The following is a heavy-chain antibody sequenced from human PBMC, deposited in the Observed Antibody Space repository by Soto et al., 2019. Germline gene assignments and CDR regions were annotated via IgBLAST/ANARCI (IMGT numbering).Heavy chain of an antibody. CDR1: CCTLTSNS. Sequence: SVEVSFRASCCTLTSNSIGWVRQAAGQGLEWMGWINVYNGNTKYAQQLQGRVTLTTGTSTSTAYMDLRSLRSDDTAVYYCARISSASSGCLPDYWGQGTLVTVSS. J-gene: IGHJ4*02. CDR3: ARISSASSGCLPDY. D-gene: IGHD6-19*01. V-gene: IGHV1-18*04. CDR2: INVYNGNT.